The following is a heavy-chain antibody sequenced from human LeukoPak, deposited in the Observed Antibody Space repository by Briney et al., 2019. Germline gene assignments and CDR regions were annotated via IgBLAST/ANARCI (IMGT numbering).Heavy chain of an antibody. CDR2: IYYSGST. Sequence: SETLSLTCTVSGGSVSSGSYYWTWIRQPPGKGLEWIGYIYYSGSTNYNPSLKSRVTISVDTSKNQFSLKLSSVTAADTAVYYCASAVPYQEAFDIWGQGTMVTVSS. V-gene: IGHV4-61*01. CDR1: GGSVSSGSYY. J-gene: IGHJ3*02. D-gene: IGHD2-2*01. CDR3: ASAVPYQEAFDI.